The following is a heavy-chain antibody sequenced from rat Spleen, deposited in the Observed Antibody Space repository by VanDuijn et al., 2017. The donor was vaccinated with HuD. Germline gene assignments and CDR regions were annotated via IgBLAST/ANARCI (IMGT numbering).Heavy chain of an antibody. D-gene: IGHD1-2*01. V-gene: IGHV5S13*01. CDR2: ISTGGGNT. J-gene: IGHJ2*01. Sequence: EVQLAESGGGLVQPGRSLKLSCAASGFTFSNYGMAWVRQTPTKGLEWVASISTGGGNTYYRDSVKGRFTISRDNAKSTLYLQMDSLRSEDTATYYCATHGTMAARSGYYFDYWGQGVMVTVSS. CDR1: GFTFSNYG. CDR3: ATHGTMAARSGYYFDY.